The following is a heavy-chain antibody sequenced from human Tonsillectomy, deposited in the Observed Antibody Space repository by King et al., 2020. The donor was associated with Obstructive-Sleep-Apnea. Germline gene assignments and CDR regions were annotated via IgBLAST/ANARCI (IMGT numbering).Heavy chain of an antibody. CDR3: ARVPRELPVDY. Sequence: LQLQESGPGLVKPSETLSLTCTVSCGSISSSSYYWGWIRQPPGKGLEWIGSIYYSWSTYDNPSLQSRVTISLDTAKNQFSLKLSSVTAADTAVYYCARVPRELPVDYWGQGTLVTVSS. CDR2: IYYSWST. V-gene: IGHV4-39*07. J-gene: IGHJ4*02. CDR1: CGSISSSSYY. D-gene: IGHD1-26*01.